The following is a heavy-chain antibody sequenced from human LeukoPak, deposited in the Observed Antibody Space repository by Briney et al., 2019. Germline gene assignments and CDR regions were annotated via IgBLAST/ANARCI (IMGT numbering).Heavy chain of an antibody. D-gene: IGHD4-23*01. CDR2: MNPNSGNT. CDR3: ARVGVDDSGNILKYFFDY. J-gene: IGHJ4*02. Sequence: ASVKVSCKASGYTFTSYYMHWVRQAPGQGLEWMGWMNPNSGNTGYAQKFQGRVTMTRNTSISTAYMELSSLRSEDTAVYYCARVGVDDSGNILKYFFDYWGQGTLVTVSS. CDR1: GYTFTSYY. V-gene: IGHV1-8*02.